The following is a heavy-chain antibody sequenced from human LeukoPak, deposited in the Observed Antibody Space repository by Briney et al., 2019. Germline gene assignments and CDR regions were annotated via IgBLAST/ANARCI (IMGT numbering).Heavy chain of an antibody. V-gene: IGHV3-30-3*01. Sequence: HPGGSLRLSCAASGFTFSSYAMSWVRQAPGKGLEWVAVISYDGSNKNHADSVKGRFTISRDNAKNSLYLQMNSLRAEDTAVYYCARELVWGSPINHWGQGTLVTVSS. CDR3: ARELVWGSPINH. CDR2: ISYDGSNK. J-gene: IGHJ4*02. CDR1: GFTFSSYA. D-gene: IGHD3-16*01.